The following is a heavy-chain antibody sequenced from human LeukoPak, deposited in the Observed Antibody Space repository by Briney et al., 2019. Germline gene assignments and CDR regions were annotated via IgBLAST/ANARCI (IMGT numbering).Heavy chain of an antibody. J-gene: IGHJ4*02. CDR1: GFIFSDYY. D-gene: IGHD4-23*01. Sequence: GGSLRLSCAASGFIFSDYYMSWIRQAPGKGLEWVSYISSSGSTIYYADSVKGRFTISRDNAKNSLYLQMNSLRAEDTAVYYCARDRGRLNYGGWCPDYWGQGTLVTVSS. V-gene: IGHV3-11*04. CDR2: ISSSGSTI. CDR3: ARDRGRLNYGGWCPDY.